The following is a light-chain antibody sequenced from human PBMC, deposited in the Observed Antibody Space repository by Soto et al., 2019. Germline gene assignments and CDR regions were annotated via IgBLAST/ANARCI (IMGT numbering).Light chain of an antibody. CDR3: TSYAGSNNLV. Sequence: QSVLTQPPSASGSPGQSVTISCTGTSSDIGGYNYVSWYQQHPGKAPKLIIYEVSKRPSGVPDRFSGSKSGNTASLTVSGLQAEDEADYYCTSYAGSNNLVLAGGTKVTVL. V-gene: IGLV2-8*01. CDR2: EVS. CDR1: SSDIGGYNY. J-gene: IGLJ3*02.